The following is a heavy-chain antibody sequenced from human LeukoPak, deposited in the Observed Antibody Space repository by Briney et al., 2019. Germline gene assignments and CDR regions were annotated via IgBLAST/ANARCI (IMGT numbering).Heavy chain of an antibody. V-gene: IGHV1-18*04. CDR3: AREYRPAAATGYNWFDP. D-gene: IGHD2-2*01. CDR2: ISAYNGNT. J-gene: IGHJ5*02. CDR1: GYTFTSYG. Sequence: ALVKVSCKASGYTFTSYGISWVRQAPGQGLEWMGWISAYNGNTNYAQKLQGRVTMTTDTSTSTAYMELRSLRSDDTAVYYCAREYRPAAATGYNWFDPWGQGTLVTVSS.